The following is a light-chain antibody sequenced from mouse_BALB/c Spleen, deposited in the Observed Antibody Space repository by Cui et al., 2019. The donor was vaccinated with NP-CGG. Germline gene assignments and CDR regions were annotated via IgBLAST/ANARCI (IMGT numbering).Light chain of an antibody. CDR3: ALWYSNHWV. CDR1: TGAVTTSNY. CDR2: GTN. V-gene: IGLV1*01. Sequence: QAVVTQESALTTSPGETVTLPCRSSTGAVTTSNYANWVQEKPDHLFTGLIGGTNNRAPGVSARFSGSLIGDKAALTITGAQTEDEAIYFCALWYSNHWVFGGGTKLTVL. J-gene: IGLJ1*01.